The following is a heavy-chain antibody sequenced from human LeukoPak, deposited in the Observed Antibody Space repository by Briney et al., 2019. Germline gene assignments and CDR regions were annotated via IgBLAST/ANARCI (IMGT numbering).Heavy chain of an antibody. J-gene: IGHJ5*02. CDR2: IHHTGTT. Sequence: PSETLSLTCVVSGDSISSNSWWGWVRQPPGKGLEWIGEIHHTGTTNYNPSLKSRVTISADEFNNQFSLKLNSLTAADTAVYYCARNVSATETTGPWGQGTLVTVSS. V-gene: IGHV4/OR15-8*01. D-gene: IGHD4-17*01. CDR3: ARNVSATETTGP. CDR1: GDSISSNSW.